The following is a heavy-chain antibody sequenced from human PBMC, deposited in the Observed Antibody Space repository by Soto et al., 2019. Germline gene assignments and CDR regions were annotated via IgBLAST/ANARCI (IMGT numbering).Heavy chain of an antibody. CDR1: GFSFSNYG. V-gene: IGHV3-33*01. D-gene: IGHD4-17*01. CDR3: ARDMDPMTTVTEVDY. J-gene: IGHJ4*01. Sequence: PGGSLRLSCAASGFSFSNYGMHWVRQAPGKGLEWVAVIWSDGSNKYYADSVKGRFTISRDNSKNTLNLQMDSLRAEDTAVYFCARDMDPMTTVTEVDYWGQGTLVTVS. CDR2: IWSDGSNK.